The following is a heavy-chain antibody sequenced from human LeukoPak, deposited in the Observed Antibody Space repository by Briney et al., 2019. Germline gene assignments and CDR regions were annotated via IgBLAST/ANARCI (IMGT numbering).Heavy chain of an antibody. CDR1: GGSISSGGYY. CDR3: ASSEATTTPPPYGMDV. CDR2: IYYSGGT. Sequence: PSQTLSLTCTVSGGSISSGGYYWSWIRQHPGKGLEWIGYIYYSGGTFYNPSLKSRVTISVDMSKSQFSLKLNSVTAADTAVYYCASSEATTTPPPYGMDVWGQGTTVTVSS. D-gene: IGHD5-12*01. J-gene: IGHJ6*02. V-gene: IGHV4-31*03.